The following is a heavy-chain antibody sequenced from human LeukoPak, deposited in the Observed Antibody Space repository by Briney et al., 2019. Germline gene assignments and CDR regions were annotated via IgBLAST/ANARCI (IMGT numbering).Heavy chain of an antibody. Sequence: SETLSLTCTVSGGSISSGGYYWSWIRQHPGKGLEWTGYIYYSGSTYYNPSLKSRVTISVDTSKNQFSLKLSSVTAADTAVYYCARGYSYWAFDIWGQGTMVTVSS. D-gene: IGHD5-18*01. CDR1: GGSISSGGYY. V-gene: IGHV4-31*03. CDR2: IYYSGST. J-gene: IGHJ3*02. CDR3: ARGYSYWAFDI.